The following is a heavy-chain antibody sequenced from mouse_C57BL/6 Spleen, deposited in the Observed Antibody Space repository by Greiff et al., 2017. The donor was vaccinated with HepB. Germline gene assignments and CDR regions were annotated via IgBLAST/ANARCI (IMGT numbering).Heavy chain of an antibody. V-gene: IGHV1-54*01. CDR1: GYAFTNYL. CDR2: INPGSGGT. J-gene: IGHJ2*01. CDR3: ARGTTVVAPFDY. D-gene: IGHD1-1*01. Sequence: VQLQQSVAELVRPGTSVKVSCKASGYAFTNYLIEWVKQRPGQGLEWIGVINPGSGGTNYNEKFKGKATLTADKSSSTAYMQLSSLTSEDSAVYFCARGTTVVAPFDYWGQGTTLTVSS.